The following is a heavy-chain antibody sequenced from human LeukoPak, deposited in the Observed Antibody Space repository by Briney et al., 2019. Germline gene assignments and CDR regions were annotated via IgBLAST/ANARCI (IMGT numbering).Heavy chain of an antibody. CDR2: IYYSGST. CDR1: GGSISDRSYY. CDR3: ARVGLVGASARFSFDY. J-gene: IGHJ4*02. Sequence: SETLSLTCTVSGGSISDRSYYWGWIRQPPGKGLEWIGSIYYSGSTYYNPSLKSRVTISVDTSKNQFSLKLSSVTAADTAVYYCARVGLVGASARFSFDYWGQGTLVTVSS. D-gene: IGHD1-26*01. V-gene: IGHV4-39*07.